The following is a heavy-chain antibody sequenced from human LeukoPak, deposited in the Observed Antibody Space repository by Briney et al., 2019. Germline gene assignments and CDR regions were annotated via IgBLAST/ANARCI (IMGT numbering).Heavy chain of an antibody. Sequence: ASVKVSCKASGGTFSSYAISWVRQAPGQGLEWVGGIIPIFGTANYAQKFQGRVTITADESTRTAYIELSSLRYEDTAVYYCARMTIVGVYYFDYWGQGTLVTVSS. CDR2: IIPIFGTA. CDR3: ARMTIVGVYYFDY. J-gene: IGHJ4*02. D-gene: IGHD1-26*01. CDR1: GGTFSSYA. V-gene: IGHV1-69*13.